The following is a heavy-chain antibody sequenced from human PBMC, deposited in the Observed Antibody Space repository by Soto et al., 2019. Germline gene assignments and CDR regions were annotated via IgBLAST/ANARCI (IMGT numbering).Heavy chain of an antibody. J-gene: IGHJ3*02. CDR3: ASFSIVVVTAGRAFDI. V-gene: IGHV3-48*02. D-gene: IGHD2-21*02. CDR2: ISSSSRTI. Sequence: EVQLVESGGGLVQPGVSLRLSCAASGVTFSSYSMNWVRQAPGKGLEWVSYISSSSRTIYYADSVKGRFTISRDNAKKSLYLHMNSLRDEDTAVYYCASFSIVVVTAGRAFDIWGQGTMVTVSS. CDR1: GVTFSSYS.